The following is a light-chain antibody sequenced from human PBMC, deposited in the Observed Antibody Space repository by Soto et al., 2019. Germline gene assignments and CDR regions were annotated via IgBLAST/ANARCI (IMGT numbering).Light chain of an antibody. Sequence: QSVLTQPASVSGSPGQSITISCTGTSSDVGAYNYVSWYQHHPGKAPKLMIYDVSNRPSGVSNRFSGSKSGNTASLTISGLQAEDGADYYCNSFTTSSTLVFGGGTQLTVL. CDR1: SSDVGAYNY. J-gene: IGLJ2*01. V-gene: IGLV2-14*03. CDR3: NSFTTSSTLV. CDR2: DVS.